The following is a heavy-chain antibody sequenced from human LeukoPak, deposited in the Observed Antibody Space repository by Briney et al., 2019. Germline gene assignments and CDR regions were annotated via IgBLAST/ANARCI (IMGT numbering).Heavy chain of an antibody. J-gene: IGHJ5*02. CDR3: ARSHAARMVRGVMDWFDP. CDR2: IYPGDSDT. D-gene: IGHD3-10*01. V-gene: IGHV5-51*01. Sequence: GESLKISCKGSGYSFTSYWIGWVRQMPGKGLEWMGIIYPGDSDTRNSPSFQGQVTLSADKSISTAYLQWSSLKASDTAMYYCARSHAARMVRGVMDWFDPWGQGTLVTVSS. CDR1: GYSFTSYW.